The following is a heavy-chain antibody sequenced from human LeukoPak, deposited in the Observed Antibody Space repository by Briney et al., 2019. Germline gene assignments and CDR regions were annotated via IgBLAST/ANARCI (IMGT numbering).Heavy chain of an antibody. CDR1: GGSISGSSFY. CDR2: LYYSGST. J-gene: IGHJ2*01. V-gene: IGHV4-39*07. Sequence: SETLSLTCTVSGGSISGSSFYCGWVRQPPGKGLEWIGSLYYSGSTYYNPSLKSRVTISVDTSKNQFSLKLSSVTAADTAVYYCATRGGDYESSEYWFFGLWGRGTLVTVSS. D-gene: IGHD3-22*01. CDR3: ATRGGDYESSEYWFFGL.